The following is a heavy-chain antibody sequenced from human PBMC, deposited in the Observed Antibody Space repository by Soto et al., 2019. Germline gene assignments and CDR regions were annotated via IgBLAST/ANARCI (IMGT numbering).Heavy chain of an antibody. D-gene: IGHD3-22*01. CDR3: ARGADYDSSGIRLNWFDP. CDR1: GFLFDNYA. J-gene: IGHJ5*02. CDR2: ISWSGNDL. Sequence: PGGSLRLSCAASGFLFDNYAMYWVRQTPGKGLEWVSGISWSGNDLDYEDSVKGRFTISRDNAKNSLYLQMNSLRDEDTAVYYCARGADYDSSGIRLNWFDPWGQGTLVTVSS. V-gene: IGHV3-9*01.